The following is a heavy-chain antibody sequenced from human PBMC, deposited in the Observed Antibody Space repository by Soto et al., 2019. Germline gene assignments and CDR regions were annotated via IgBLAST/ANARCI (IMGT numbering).Heavy chain of an antibody. CDR1: GGTFSSYA. CDR2: IIPIFGTA. Sequence: QVQLVQSGAEVKKPGSSVKVSCKASGGTFSSYAISWVRQAPGQGLEWMGGIIPIFGTANYAQKFQGRVTITADKSTSTAYMELSSLRSEDTAVYYWASPVVDTAMYWWFDPWGQGTLVTVSS. V-gene: IGHV1-69*06. CDR3: ASPVVDTAMYWWFDP. D-gene: IGHD5-18*01. J-gene: IGHJ5*02.